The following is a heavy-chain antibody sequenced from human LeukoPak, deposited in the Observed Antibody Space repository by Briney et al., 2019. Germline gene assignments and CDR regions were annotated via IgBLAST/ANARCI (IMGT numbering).Heavy chain of an antibody. CDR1: GGSFSSYY. CDR2: IYYSGST. CDR3: ARQEDCTNGVCYDY. J-gene: IGHJ4*02. D-gene: IGHD2-8*01. Sequence: SETLSLTCAVYGGSFSSYYWGWIRQPPGKGLEWIGSIYYSGSTYYNPSLKSRVTISVDTSKNQFSLKLSSVTAADTAVYYCARQEDCTNGVCYDYWGQGTLVTVSS. V-gene: IGHV4-39*01.